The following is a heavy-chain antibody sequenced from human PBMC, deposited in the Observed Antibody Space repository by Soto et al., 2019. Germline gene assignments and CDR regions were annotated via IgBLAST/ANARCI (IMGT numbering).Heavy chain of an antibody. D-gene: IGHD2-15*01. Sequence: QVQLVQSGAEVKKPGSSVKVSCKASGGTFSSYAISWVRQAPGQGLEWMGGIIPIFGTANYAQKFQDRVTITADESTSTAYMELSSLRSEDTAVYYCATNLGYCSGGSCLGWFDPWGQGTLVTVSS. V-gene: IGHV1-69*01. CDR2: IIPIFGTA. CDR1: GGTFSSYA. J-gene: IGHJ5*02. CDR3: ATNLGYCSGGSCLGWFDP.